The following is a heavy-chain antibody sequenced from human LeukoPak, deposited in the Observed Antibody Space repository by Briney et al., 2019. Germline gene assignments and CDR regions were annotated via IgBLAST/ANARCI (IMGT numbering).Heavy chain of an antibody. CDR2: VSWNSGTI. D-gene: IGHD3-16*02. Sequence: PGGSLRLSCAASGFIFDDYAMYWVRQAPGKGLEWVSGVSWNSGTIRYADSVQGRFTISRDNAKNSLYLQMNSLRPEDTALYYCAKSSGYTLPGDAFDIWGQGTMVTVSS. CDR3: AKSSGYTLPGDAFDI. CDR1: GFIFDDYA. V-gene: IGHV3-9*01. J-gene: IGHJ3*02.